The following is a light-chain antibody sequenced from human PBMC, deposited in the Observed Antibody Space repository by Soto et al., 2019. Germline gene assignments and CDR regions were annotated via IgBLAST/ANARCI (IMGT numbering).Light chain of an antibody. CDR2: SNS. V-gene: IGLV1-44*01. CDR1: TSNIGSNT. J-gene: IGLJ3*02. CDR3: STWDDSLNGWV. Sequence: QSVLTQPPSASGTPGQRVSFSCSGSTSNIGSNTVNWYQQLPGTAPKILIYSNSQRPSGVPERFSGSKSGTSASPAISGLQSEDEAGYYCSTWDDSLNGWVFGGGTKLTVL.